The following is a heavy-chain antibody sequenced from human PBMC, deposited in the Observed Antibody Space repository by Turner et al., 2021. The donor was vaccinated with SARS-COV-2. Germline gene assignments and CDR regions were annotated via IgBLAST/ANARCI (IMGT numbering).Heavy chain of an antibody. CDR1: GGSISSKS. CDR3: ARHQGSTSGYDHGMNV. D-gene: IGHD1-1*01. CDR2: FYKIGSI. V-gene: IGHV4-59*08. J-gene: IGHJ6*02. Sequence: QVQLQESGPGLVRPSGTLSLTCTVSGGSISSKSWSWIRQSTGRGLEWIGYFYKIGSIDYNPTLRSRVTISVDTSKNQLSLNLISMTAADTAVYYCARHQGSTSGYDHGMNVWGQGTAVIVS.